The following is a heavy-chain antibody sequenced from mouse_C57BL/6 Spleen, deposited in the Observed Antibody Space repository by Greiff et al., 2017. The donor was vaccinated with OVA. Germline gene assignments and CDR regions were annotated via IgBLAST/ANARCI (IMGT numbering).Heavy chain of an antibody. Sequence: EVQLVESGGDLVKPGGSLKLPCAASGFTFSSYGMSWVRQTPDKRLEWVATISSGGSYTYYPDSVKGRFTISRDNAKNTLYLQMSGLKSENTAMYYCARQGVVARGFDYCGQGTTLTVSS. CDR2: ISSGGSYT. J-gene: IGHJ2*01. CDR3: ARQGVVARGFDY. CDR1: GFTFSSYG. D-gene: IGHD1-1*01. V-gene: IGHV5-6*01.